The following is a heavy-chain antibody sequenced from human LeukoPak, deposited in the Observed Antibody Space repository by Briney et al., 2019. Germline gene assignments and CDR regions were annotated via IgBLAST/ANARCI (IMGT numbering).Heavy chain of an antibody. J-gene: IGHJ4*02. Sequence: GGSLRLSCAASGFTFSDYYMSWIGQAPGKGLEWVSYISSSSGYTNYADSVKGRFTISRDNVKNSLYLQMNSLRAEDTAVYYCASPAAGTNSDFWGQGTLVTVSS. CDR1: GFTFSDYY. V-gene: IGHV3-11*03. D-gene: IGHD6-13*01. CDR2: ISSSSGYT. CDR3: ASPAAGTNSDF.